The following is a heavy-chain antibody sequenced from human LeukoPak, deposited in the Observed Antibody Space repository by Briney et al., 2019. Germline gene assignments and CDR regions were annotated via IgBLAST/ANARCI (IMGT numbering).Heavy chain of an antibody. CDR3: ARGSRDIVLMVYARGIYYFDY. D-gene: IGHD2-8*01. CDR2: IKQDGSEK. Sequence: GGSLRLSCAASGFTFSSYWMSWVRQAPGRGLEWVANIKQDGSEKYDVDSVKGRFTVSRDNAKNSLFLQMNSLRAEDTAVYYCARGSRDIVLMVYARGIYYFDYWGQGTLVTVSS. CDR1: GFTFSSYW. J-gene: IGHJ4*02. V-gene: IGHV3-7*01.